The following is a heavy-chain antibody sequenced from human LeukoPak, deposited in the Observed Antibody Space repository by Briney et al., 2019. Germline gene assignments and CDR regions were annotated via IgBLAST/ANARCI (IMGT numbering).Heavy chain of an antibody. D-gene: IGHD1-26*01. Sequence: SETLSLTCAVYGGSFSGYYWSWIRQPPGKGLEWIGEINHSGSTNYNPSLKSRVTISVDTSKNQFSLKLSSVTAADTAVYYCARELRYVGYFDYWGQGTLVTVSS. CDR2: INHSGST. V-gene: IGHV4-34*01. J-gene: IGHJ4*02. CDR1: GGSFSGYY. CDR3: ARELRYVGYFDY.